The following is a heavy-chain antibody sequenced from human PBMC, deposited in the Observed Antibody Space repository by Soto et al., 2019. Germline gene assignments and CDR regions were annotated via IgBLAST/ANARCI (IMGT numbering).Heavy chain of an antibody. CDR3: ARCGLDYGMDV. J-gene: IGHJ6*02. V-gene: IGHV4-4*07. Sequence: QVQLQESGPGLVKPSETLSLTCTVSGGSISSYYWCWTRQPAGKGLEWIGRFYPTGKTNYNPSLQSRLTMSADTSRNQFSLHLTSVTAADTAVYYCARCGLDYGMDVWGQGTTVTVSS. CDR1: GGSISSYY. D-gene: IGHD3-16*01. CDR2: FYPTGKT.